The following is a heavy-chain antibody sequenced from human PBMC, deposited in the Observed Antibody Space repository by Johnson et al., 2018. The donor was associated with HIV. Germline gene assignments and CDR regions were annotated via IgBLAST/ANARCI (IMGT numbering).Heavy chain of an antibody. V-gene: IGHV3-30-3*01. J-gene: IGHJ3*02. Sequence: QMLLVESGGGVVQPGRSLRLSCAASGFTFRSHAMHWVRQAPGKGLEWVAVISYDGNNKFQADSVKGRFTISRDNSKNTLYLQMNSLRAEHTAVYYCARSYSTSWNASDIWGQGTMVTVSS. CDR3: ARSYSTSWNASDI. CDR1: GFTFRSHA. CDR2: ISYDGNNK. D-gene: IGHD4-11*01.